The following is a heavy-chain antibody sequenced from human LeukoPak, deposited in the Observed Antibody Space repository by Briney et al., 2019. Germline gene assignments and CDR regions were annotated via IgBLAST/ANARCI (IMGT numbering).Heavy chain of an antibody. V-gene: IGHV4-59*11. Sequence: PSETLSLTCAVSADSFSSHYWTWIRQPPGKGLEWIGYIYYSGSTNYNPSLKSRVTISVDTSKNQFSLKLSSVTAADTAVYYCARVSYDSSGYLVDIWGQGTMVTVSS. CDR1: ADSFSSHY. CDR2: IYYSGST. CDR3: ARVSYDSSGYLVDI. J-gene: IGHJ3*02. D-gene: IGHD3-22*01.